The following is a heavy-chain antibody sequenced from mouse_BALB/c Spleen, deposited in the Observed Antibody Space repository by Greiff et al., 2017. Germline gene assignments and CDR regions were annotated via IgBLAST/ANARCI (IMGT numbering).Heavy chain of an antibody. V-gene: IGHV5-17*02. D-gene: IGHD4-1*01. J-gene: IGHJ2*01. Sequence: EVQVVESGGGLVQPGGSRKLSCAASGFTFSSFGMHWVRQAPEKGLEWVAYISSGSSTIYYADTVKGRFTISRDNPKNTLFLQMTSLRSEDTAMYYCARDWDWGYWGQGTTLTVSS. CDR1: GFTFSSFG. CDR2: ISSGSSTI. CDR3: ARDWDWGY.